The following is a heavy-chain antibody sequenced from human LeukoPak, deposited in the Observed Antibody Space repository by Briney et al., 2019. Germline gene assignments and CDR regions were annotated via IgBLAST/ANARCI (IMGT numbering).Heavy chain of an antibody. J-gene: IGHJ4*02. D-gene: IGHD3-10*01. V-gene: IGHV4-39*01. CDR2: IYYSGST. CDR1: GGSISSSSYY. CDR3: AKQYGSGSPIPHFDY. Sequence: PSETLSLTCTVSGGSISSSSYYWAWIRQPPGKGLEWIGSIYYSGSTHYNPSLTSRVTISGDTSKNQFSLKLSSVTAADTAVYYCAKQYGSGSPIPHFDYWGQGALVTVSS.